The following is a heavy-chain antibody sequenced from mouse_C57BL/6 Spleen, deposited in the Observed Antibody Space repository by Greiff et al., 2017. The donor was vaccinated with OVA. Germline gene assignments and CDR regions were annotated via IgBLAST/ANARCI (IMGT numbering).Heavy chain of an antibody. J-gene: IGHJ2*01. Sequence: VQLKESGGGLVKPGGSLKLSCAASGFTFSDYGMHWVRQAPEKGLEWVAYISSGSSTIYYADTVKGRFTISRDNAKNTLFLQMTSLRSEDTAMYYCARNPYYFDYWGQGTTLTVSS. CDR2: ISSGSSTI. CDR1: GFTFSDYG. CDR3: ARNPYYFDY. V-gene: IGHV5-17*01.